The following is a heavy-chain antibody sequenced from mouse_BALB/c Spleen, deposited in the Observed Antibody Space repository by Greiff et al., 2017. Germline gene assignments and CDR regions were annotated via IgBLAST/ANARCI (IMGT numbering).Heavy chain of an antibody. Sequence: DVQLVESGPGLVKPSQSLSFTCTVTGYSITSDYAWNWIRQFPGNKLEWMGYISYSGSTSYNPSLKSRISITRDTSKNQFFLQLNSVTTEDTATYYCARSDGYYAYWGQGTLVTVSA. D-gene: IGHD2-3*01. V-gene: IGHV3-2*02. CDR1: GYSITSDYA. CDR2: ISYSGST. CDR3: ARSDGYYAY. J-gene: IGHJ3*01.